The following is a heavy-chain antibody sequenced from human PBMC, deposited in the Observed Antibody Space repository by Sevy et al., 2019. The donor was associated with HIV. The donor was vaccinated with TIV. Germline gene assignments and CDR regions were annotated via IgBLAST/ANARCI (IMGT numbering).Heavy chain of an antibody. D-gene: IGHD1-26*01. CDR1: GFTFSSYG. J-gene: IGHJ6*02. CDR3: AKDHSFRYSGSYYGESYYGMDV. CDR2: ISYDGSNK. Sequence: GGSLRLSCAASGFTFSSYGMHWVRQAPGKGLEWVAVISYDGSNKYYADSVKGRFTISRDNSKNMLYLQMNSLRAEDTAVYYCAKDHSFRYSGSYYGESYYGMDVWGQGTTVTVSS. V-gene: IGHV3-30*18.